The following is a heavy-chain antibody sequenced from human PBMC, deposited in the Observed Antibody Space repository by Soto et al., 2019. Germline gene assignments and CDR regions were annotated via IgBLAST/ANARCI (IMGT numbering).Heavy chain of an antibody. CDR3: ARHQAKYSTLYQYCGMDV. Sequence: QPPGKGLEWVATIYHSGTTYYNPSLKSRVTISVDTSKNQFSLKLSSVTAADTAVYYCARHQAKYSTLYQYCGMDVWGQGTTVTVSS. J-gene: IGHJ6*01. V-gene: IGHV4-39*01. CDR2: IYHSGTT. D-gene: IGHD5-18*01.